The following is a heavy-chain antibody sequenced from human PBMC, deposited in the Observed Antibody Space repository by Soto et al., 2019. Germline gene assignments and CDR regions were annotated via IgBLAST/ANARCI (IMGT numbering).Heavy chain of an antibody. J-gene: IGHJ4*02. D-gene: IGHD3-22*01. CDR2: ISGTGTIT. CDR1: GFTFSSYA. CDR3: AKGGRAEYYDTSGYLDS. V-gene: IGHV3-23*01. Sequence: PVGSLRLSCAASGFTFSSYAMSWVRQAPGKGLECVSTISGTGTITHYADSVKGRFTISRDNSMNMVYLQVNSLRAEDTAVYYCAKGGRAEYYDTSGYLDSWGQGTVVTVSS.